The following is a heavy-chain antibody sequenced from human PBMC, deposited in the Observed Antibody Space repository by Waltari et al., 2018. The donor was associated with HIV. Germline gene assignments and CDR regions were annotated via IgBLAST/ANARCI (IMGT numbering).Heavy chain of an antibody. CDR1: GLTLCNFS. CDR2: ISGGGHAP. Sequence: EVQLLESGGVLVQAGGYLGFAGAAYGLTLCNFSMSWVRQAPGKGLEWVSGISGGGHAPFYADSVKGRFTISRDNSKNTLYLQMHSLRAEDTAVYYCARLDFWLKYNFDYWGQGTLVTVSS. V-gene: IGHV3-23*01. D-gene: IGHD1-1*01. CDR3: ARLDFWLKYNFDY. J-gene: IGHJ4*02.